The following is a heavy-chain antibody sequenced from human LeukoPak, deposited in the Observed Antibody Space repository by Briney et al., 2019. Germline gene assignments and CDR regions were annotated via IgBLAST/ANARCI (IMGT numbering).Heavy chain of an antibody. CDR2: ISSSGSTI. CDR3: ARGAATNLWPSDY. V-gene: IGHV3-48*03. Sequence: GGSLRLSCAASGFTFSSYEMNWVRQAPGKGLEWVSYISSSGSTIYYADSVKGRSTISRDNAKNSLYLQMNSLRAEDTAIYYCARGAATNLWPSDYWGQGTLVTVSS. J-gene: IGHJ4*02. D-gene: IGHD3-10*01. CDR1: GFTFSSYE.